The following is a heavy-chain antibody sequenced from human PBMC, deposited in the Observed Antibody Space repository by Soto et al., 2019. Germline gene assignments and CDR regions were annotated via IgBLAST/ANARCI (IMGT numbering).Heavy chain of an antibody. J-gene: IGHJ6*02. CDR3: ARGYDSSGYYFHYYYGMDV. Sequence: SETLSLTCTVSGGSISSYYWSWIRQPPGKGLEWIGYIYYSGSTNYNPSLKSRVTISVDTSKNQFSLKLSSVTAADTAVYYCARGYDSSGYYFHYYYGMDVWGQGTTVTVSS. CDR1: GGSISSYY. D-gene: IGHD3-22*01. V-gene: IGHV4-59*08. CDR2: IYYSGST.